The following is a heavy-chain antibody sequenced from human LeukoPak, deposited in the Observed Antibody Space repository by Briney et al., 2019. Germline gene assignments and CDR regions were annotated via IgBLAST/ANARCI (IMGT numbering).Heavy chain of an antibody. CDR1: GGSISSSSYY. D-gene: IGHD2-2*01. CDR2: IYYSGST. CDR3: ARIRRCSSTSCPSSDFDY. V-gene: IGHV4-39*07. J-gene: IGHJ4*02. Sequence: SETLSLTCTVSGGSISSSSYYWGWIRQPPGKGLEWIGSIYYSGSTYYNPSLKSRVTISVDTSKNQFSLKLSSVTAADTAVYYCARIRRCSSTSCPSSDFDYWGQGTLVTVSS.